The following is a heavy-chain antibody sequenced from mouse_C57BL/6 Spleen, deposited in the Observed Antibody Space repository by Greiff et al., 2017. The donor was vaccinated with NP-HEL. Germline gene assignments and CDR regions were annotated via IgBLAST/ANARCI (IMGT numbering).Heavy chain of an antibody. CDR3: AKNYDYDAAMDY. Sequence: VKLQESGPGLVQPSQSLSITCTVSGFSLTSYGVHWVRQSPGKGLEWLGVIWRGGSTDYNAAFMSRLSITKDNSKSQVFFKMNSLQADDTAIYYCAKNYDYDAAMDYWGQGTSVTVSS. V-gene: IGHV2-5*01. J-gene: IGHJ4*01. CDR1: GFSLTSYG. D-gene: IGHD2-4*01. CDR2: IWRGGST.